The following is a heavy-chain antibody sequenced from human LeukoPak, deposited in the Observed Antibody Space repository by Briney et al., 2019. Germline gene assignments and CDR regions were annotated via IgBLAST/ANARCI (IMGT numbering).Heavy chain of an antibody. CDR2: FYPGDSDT. J-gene: IGHJ4*02. Sequence: GESLKISCEGSGYSFSSYWIAWVRQMPGKGLEWMGVFYPGDSDTRYSPSFQGQVTISADKSISTAYLQWSSLKASDTAMYYCARLLTHFYDSSGYYYFDSWGQGTLVTVSS. CDR3: ARLLTHFYDSSGYYYFDS. D-gene: IGHD3-22*01. CDR1: GYSFSSYW. V-gene: IGHV5-51*01.